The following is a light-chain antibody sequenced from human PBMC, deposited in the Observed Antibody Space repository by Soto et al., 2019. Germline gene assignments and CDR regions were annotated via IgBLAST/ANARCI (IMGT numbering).Light chain of an antibody. CDR2: DVI. CDR3: SSYRNSIAPHVV. Sequence: QSALTQPASVSGSPGQSITISCTGTSSDVGGYDYVSWYQQHPGKAPKLMIYDVINRPSGISNRFSGSKSGNTASLTISGVQAEDEADYYCSSYRNSIAPHVVFGGGTKLTVL. J-gene: IGLJ2*01. CDR1: SSDVGGYDY. V-gene: IGLV2-14*01.